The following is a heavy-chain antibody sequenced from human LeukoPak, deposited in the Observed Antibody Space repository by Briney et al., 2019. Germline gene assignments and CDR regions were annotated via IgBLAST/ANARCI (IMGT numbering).Heavy chain of an antibody. Sequence: GESLKISCKGSGYSFTSYWIGWVRQMPGKDLEWMGIIYPGDSDTRYSPSFQGQVTISADKSISTAYLQWSSLKASDTAMYYCARQYDSSGYYFDYWGQGTLVTVSS. CDR2: IYPGDSDT. CDR1: GYSFTSYW. V-gene: IGHV5-51*01. D-gene: IGHD3-22*01. J-gene: IGHJ4*02. CDR3: ARQYDSSGYYFDY.